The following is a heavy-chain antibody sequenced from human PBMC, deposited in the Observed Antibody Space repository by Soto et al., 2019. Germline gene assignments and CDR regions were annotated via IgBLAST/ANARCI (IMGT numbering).Heavy chain of an antibody. J-gene: IGHJ3*02. CDR1: GFTFSSYS. Sequence: GWSLRLSCAASGFTFSSYSMNWVRQAPGKGLEWVSYISSSSSTIYYADSVKGRFTISRDNAKNSLYLQMNSLRDEDTAVYYRARERWQHGTDAFDIWGQGTMVTVSS. CDR2: ISSSSSTI. V-gene: IGHV3-48*02. CDR3: ARERWQHGTDAFDI.